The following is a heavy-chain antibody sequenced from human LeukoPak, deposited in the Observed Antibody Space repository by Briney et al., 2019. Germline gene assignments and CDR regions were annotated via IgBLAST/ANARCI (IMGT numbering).Heavy chain of an antibody. CDR3: ARGWTPGNGYYFDY. Sequence: GGSPRLSCAASGFTFTYYAMGWVPEAPRKGLEWVSSATGGVDTYYADSVKGRFTISRGKSGNTLYLQMNSLKAEVTDLYYCARGWTPGNGYYFDYWGQGTLVTVSS. V-gene: IGHV3-23*01. D-gene: IGHD3-10*01. CDR2: ATGGVDT. J-gene: IGHJ4*02. CDR1: GFTFTYYA.